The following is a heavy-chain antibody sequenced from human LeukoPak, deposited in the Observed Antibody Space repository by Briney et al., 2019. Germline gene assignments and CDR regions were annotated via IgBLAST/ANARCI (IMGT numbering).Heavy chain of an antibody. D-gene: IGHD3-22*01. CDR2: IRRKAHGGTT. J-gene: IGHJ4*02. CDR1: GFTFGDYA. Sequence: GGSLRLSWTASGFTFGDYAMSWVRQAPGKGLEWVSFIRRKAHGGTTEYAASVKGRFSSSRDDSKSIAYLQMNSLKTEDTAVYFCTRVTYYYDNSGYFHFDYWGQGTLVTVSS. V-gene: IGHV3-49*04. CDR3: TRVTYYYDNSGYFHFDY.